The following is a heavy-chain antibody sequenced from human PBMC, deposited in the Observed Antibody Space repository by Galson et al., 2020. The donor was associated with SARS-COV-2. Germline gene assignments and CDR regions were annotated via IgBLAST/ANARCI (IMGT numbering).Heavy chain of an antibody. CDR1: GFTLRDYA. Sequence: HGGSLRLSCVASGFTLRDYAMSWVRRAPGKGLEWVSTVSGSGTSTYYVDSVKGRFSISRDNSRNTLSLHMNSLRAEDTAVYYCAKRRSYYAALTGYYKSEYFEHWGQGTLVTVSS. V-gene: IGHV3-23*01. J-gene: IGHJ1*01. D-gene: IGHD3-9*01. CDR2: VSGSGTST. CDR3: AKRRSYYAALTGYYKSEYFEH.